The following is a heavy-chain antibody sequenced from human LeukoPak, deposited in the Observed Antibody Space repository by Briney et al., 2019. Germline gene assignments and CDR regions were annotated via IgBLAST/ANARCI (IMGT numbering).Heavy chain of an antibody. CDR1: GYTFTDYY. CDR3: ARDGGTMVRGVIITDNWFDP. V-gene: IGHV1-18*04. J-gene: IGHJ5*02. D-gene: IGHD3-10*01. Sequence: ASVKVSCKASGYTFTDYYMHWVRQAPGQGLEWMGWISAYNGNTNYAQKLQGRVTMTTDTSTSTAYMELSSLRSEDTAVYYCARDGGTMVRGVIITDNWFDPWGQGTLVTVSS. CDR2: ISAYNGNT.